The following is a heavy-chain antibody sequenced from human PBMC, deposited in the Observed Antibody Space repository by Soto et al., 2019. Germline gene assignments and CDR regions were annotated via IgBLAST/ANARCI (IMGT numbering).Heavy chain of an antibody. J-gene: IGHJ6*02. CDR2: IIPIFGTA. CDR1: GGTFSSYA. V-gene: IGHV1-69*13. D-gene: IGHD3-3*01. CDR3: ARGEFGVVTHYYYYGMDV. Sequence: ASVKVSCKASGGTFSSYAISWVRQAPRQGLEWMGGIIPIFGTANYAQKFQGRVTITADESTSTAYMELSSLRSEDTAVYYCARGEFGVVTHYYYYGMDVWGQGTTVT.